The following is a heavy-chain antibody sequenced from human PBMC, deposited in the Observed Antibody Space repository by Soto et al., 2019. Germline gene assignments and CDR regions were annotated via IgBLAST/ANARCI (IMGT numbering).Heavy chain of an antibody. CDR2: IYYSGST. Sequence: SETLSLTCTVSGGSISSGDYYWSWIRQPPGKGLEWIGYIYYSGSTYYNPSLKSRVTISVDTSKNQFSLKLSSVTAADTAVYYCASSPYGDSDYYFDYWGQGTLVTVSS. D-gene: IGHD4-17*01. V-gene: IGHV4-30-4*01. CDR1: GGSISSGDYY. CDR3: ASSPYGDSDYYFDY. J-gene: IGHJ4*02.